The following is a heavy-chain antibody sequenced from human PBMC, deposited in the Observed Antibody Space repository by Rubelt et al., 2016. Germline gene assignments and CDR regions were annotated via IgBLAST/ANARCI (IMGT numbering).Heavy chain of an antibody. CDR1: GFSLSTSGVG. Sequence: QITLKESGPTLVKPTQTLTLTCTFSGFSLSTSGVGVGWIRQPPGKALEWFALIYWDDDKRYSPSLKSSLTITKDTSKNQVVLTMTNDTAKNHGVLSMSNMDPVYTATYYCAHRRPDYFDYWGQGTLVTVSA. V-gene: IGHV2-5*02. J-gene: IGHJ4*02. CDR3: SNMDPVYTATYYCAHRRPDYFDY. CDR2: IYWDDDK. D-gene: IGHD2-8*01.